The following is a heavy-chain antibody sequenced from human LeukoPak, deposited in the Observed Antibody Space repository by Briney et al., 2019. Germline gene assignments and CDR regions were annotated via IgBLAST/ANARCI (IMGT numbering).Heavy chain of an antibody. CDR3: ARGLGVITIAANNWFDP. Sequence: SQTLSLTCTVSGGSISSGGYYWSWIRQHPGKGLEWIGYIYYSGSTYYNPSLKSRVTISVDTSKNQFSLKLSSVTAADTAVYYCARGLGVITIAANNWFDPWGQGTLVTVSS. CDR1: GGSISSGGYY. J-gene: IGHJ5*02. D-gene: IGHD3-10*01. V-gene: IGHV4-31*03. CDR2: IYYSGST.